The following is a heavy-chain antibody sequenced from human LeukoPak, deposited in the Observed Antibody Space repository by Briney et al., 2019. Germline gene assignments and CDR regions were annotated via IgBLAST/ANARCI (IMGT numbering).Heavy chain of an antibody. CDR3: ARQVATKGEWAFDV. V-gene: IGHV4-39*01. D-gene: IGHD5-12*01. CDR1: GGSISSSSYY. J-gene: IGHJ3*01. Sequence: PSETLSLTCTVSGGSISSSSYYWGWIRQPPGKGLEWMASIRPDGHTYSNSSLRNQLTISADMSRNEFSLKLNSLTAADTAVYYCARQVATKGEWAFDVWGQGTVVTVSS. CDR2: IRPDGHT.